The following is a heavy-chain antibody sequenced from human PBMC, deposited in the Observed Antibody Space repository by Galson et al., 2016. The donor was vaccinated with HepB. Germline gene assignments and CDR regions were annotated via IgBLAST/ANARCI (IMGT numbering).Heavy chain of an antibody. CDR3: ARAVPDIYASGSYPDY. J-gene: IGHJ4*02. CDR1: GFSFSSYN. Sequence: SLRLSCAASGFSFSSYNMDWVRRAPGKGLEWVSYISRTGETFYYADSVKGRFTISRDNAKNSLHLQMNNLRVEDTAVYYCARAVPDIYASGSYPDYWGQGTLVTVSS. CDR2: ISRTGETF. V-gene: IGHV3-48*01. D-gene: IGHD3-10*01.